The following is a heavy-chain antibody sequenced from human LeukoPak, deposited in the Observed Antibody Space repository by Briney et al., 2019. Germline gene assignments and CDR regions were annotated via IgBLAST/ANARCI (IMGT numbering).Heavy chain of an antibody. CDR2: IYYSGST. V-gene: IGHV4-39*02. CDR1: GGSISSSSYY. D-gene: IGHD4-17*01. J-gene: IGHJ4*02. Sequence: PSETLSLTCTVSGGSISSSSYYWGWIRQPPGEGLEWIGSIYYSGSTYYNPSLKSRVTISVDTSKNQFSLKLGSVTAADTAVYYCARDLNGDDEGYWGQGTLVTVSS. CDR3: ARDLNGDDEGY.